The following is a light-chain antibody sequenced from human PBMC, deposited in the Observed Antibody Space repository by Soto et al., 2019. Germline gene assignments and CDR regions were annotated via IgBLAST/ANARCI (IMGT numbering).Light chain of an antibody. V-gene: IGLV2-8*01. J-gene: IGLJ2*01. CDR1: SNDVRGYDY. Sequence: QSVLTQPPSASGSPGQSVTISCTGISNDVRGYDYVSWYQQHPGKAPKLMIYEVTKRPSGVPDRFSGSKSGNTASLTVSGLQAEDEADYYCNSYAGSNNVLFCGGTKLTVL. CDR2: EVT. CDR3: NSYAGSNNVL.